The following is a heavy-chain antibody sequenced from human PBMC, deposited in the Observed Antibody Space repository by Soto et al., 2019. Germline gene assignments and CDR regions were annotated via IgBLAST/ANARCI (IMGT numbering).Heavy chain of an antibody. CDR1: GGSFSGYY. D-gene: IGHD2-15*01. CDR3: ARKVYCSGGSCYSKNGVDY. CDR2: INHSGST. Sequence: QVQLQQWGAGLLKPSETLSLTCAVYGGSFSGYYWSWIRQPPGKGLEWIGEINHSGSTNYNPSLKSRVTISVDTSKNQFSLKLSSVTAADTAVYYCARKVYCSGGSCYSKNGVDYWGQGTLVTVSS. V-gene: IGHV4-34*01. J-gene: IGHJ4*02.